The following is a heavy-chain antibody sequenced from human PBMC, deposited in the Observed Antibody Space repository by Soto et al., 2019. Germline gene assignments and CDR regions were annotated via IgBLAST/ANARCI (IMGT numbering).Heavy chain of an antibody. CDR3: ARDWRGDRTYGMDV. Sequence: GGSLRLSXAASGFTFSSYWMHWVRQAPGKGLVWVSRINSDGSSTSYADSVKGRFTISRDNAKNTLYLQMNSLRAEDTAVYYCARDWRGDRTYGMDVWGQGTTVTVSS. D-gene: IGHD2-21*02. J-gene: IGHJ6*02. V-gene: IGHV3-74*01. CDR2: INSDGSST. CDR1: GFTFSSYW.